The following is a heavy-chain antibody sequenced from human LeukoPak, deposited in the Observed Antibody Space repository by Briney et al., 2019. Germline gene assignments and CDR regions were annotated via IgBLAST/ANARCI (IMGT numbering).Heavy chain of an antibody. J-gene: IGHJ1*01. CDR2: IYYSGST. D-gene: IGHD6-13*01. V-gene: IGHV4-31*03. Sequence: PSQTLSLTCTVSGGSISSGGYYWSWIRQHPGKGLEWIGYIYYSGSTYYNPSLKSRVTISVDTSKNQFSLKLSSVTAADTAVYYCARVFGAAGTRYFQHWGQGTLVTVSS. CDR3: ARVFGAAGTRYFQH. CDR1: GGSISSGGYY.